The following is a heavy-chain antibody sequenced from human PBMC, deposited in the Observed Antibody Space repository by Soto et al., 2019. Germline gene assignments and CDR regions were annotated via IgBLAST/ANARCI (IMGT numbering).Heavy chain of an antibody. J-gene: IGHJ6*02. D-gene: IGHD3-16*02. Sequence: GASVKVSCKASGGTFSSYAISWVRQAPGQGLEWMGGIIPIFGTANYAQKFQGRVTITADESTSTAYMELSSLRSEDTAVYYCACDFLKAIVVVKVMDVWGHATPVTV. CDR1: GGTFSSYA. V-gene: IGHV1-69*13. CDR2: IIPIFGTA. CDR3: ACDFLKAIVVVKVMDV.